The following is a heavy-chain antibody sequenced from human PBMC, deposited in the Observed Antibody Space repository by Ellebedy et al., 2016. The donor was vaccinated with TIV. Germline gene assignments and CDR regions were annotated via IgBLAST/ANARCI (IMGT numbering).Heavy chain of an antibody. CDR3: ATGGGSSTSLPFDY. CDR1: GRSISSNY. CDR2: IFNSGST. V-gene: IGHV4-59*01. D-gene: IGHD2-2*01. J-gene: IGHJ4*02. Sequence: GSLRLSXTASGRSISSNYCSWIRQTPGKGLEWMGYIFNSGSTNYNPTLKSRLAISINTSKNQFSLKLSSVTAADTAVYYCATGGGSSTSLPFDYWGQGALVTVSS.